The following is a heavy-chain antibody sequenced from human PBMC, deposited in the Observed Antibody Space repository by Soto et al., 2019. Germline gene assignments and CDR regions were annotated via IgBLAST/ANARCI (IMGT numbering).Heavy chain of an antibody. V-gene: IGHV3-33*01. J-gene: IGHJ3*02. CDR3: ARAYCSGGSCPIRSAFDI. Sequence: GGSLRLSCAASGFTFSSYGMHWVRQAPGKGLEWVAVIWYDGSNKYYADSVKGRFTISRDNSKNTLYLQMNSLRAEDTAVYYCARAYCSGGSCPIRSAFDIWGQGTMVTVSS. CDR2: IWYDGSNK. CDR1: GFTFSSYG. D-gene: IGHD2-15*01.